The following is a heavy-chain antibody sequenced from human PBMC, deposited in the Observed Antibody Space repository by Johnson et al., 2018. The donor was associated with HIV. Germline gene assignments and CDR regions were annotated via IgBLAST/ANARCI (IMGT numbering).Heavy chain of an antibody. J-gene: IGHJ3*02. CDR2: IKQDGSEK. Sequence: MQLVESGGGVVQPGRSLRLSCAASGFTFSSYWMSWVRQAPGKGLEWVANIKQDGSEKYYVDSVKGRFTISRDNAKNSLYLQMNSLRAEDTAVYYCARLIVGAPGAFDIWGQGTMVTVSS. V-gene: IGHV3-7*05. CDR3: ARLIVGAPGAFDI. CDR1: GFTFSSYW. D-gene: IGHD1-26*01.